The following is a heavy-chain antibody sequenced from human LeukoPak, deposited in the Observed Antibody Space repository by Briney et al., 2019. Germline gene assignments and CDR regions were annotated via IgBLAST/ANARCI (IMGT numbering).Heavy chain of an antibody. CDR2: IYPGDSDT. Sequence: PGESLKISCKGSGYSFTSYWIGWVRQMPGKGLEWMGIIYPGDSDTRYSPSFQGQVTISADKSISTAYLQWSSLKASDTAMYYCARHILGYCSGGSCSGYFDYWGQGTLVTVSS. CDR1: GYSFTSYW. D-gene: IGHD2-15*01. CDR3: ARHILGYCSGGSCSGYFDY. J-gene: IGHJ4*02. V-gene: IGHV5-51*01.